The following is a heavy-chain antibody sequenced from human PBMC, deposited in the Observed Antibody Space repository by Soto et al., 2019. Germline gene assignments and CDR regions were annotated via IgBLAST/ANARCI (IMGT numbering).Heavy chain of an antibody. J-gene: IGHJ5*02. Sequence: SETLSLTCAVYGGSFSGYYWSWIRQPPGKGLEWIGEINHSGSTNYNPSLKSRVTISVDTSKNQFSLKLSSVTAADTAVYYCASRRFRAVLDIYPLGQGTLVTV. D-gene: IGHD3-3*01. CDR1: GGSFSGYY. CDR3: ASRRFRAVLDIYP. V-gene: IGHV4-34*01. CDR2: INHSGST.